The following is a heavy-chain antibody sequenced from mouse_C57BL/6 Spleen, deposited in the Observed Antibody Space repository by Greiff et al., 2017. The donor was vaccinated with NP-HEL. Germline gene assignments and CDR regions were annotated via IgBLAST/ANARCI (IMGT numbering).Heavy chain of an antibody. CDR2: IDPENGDT. Sequence: VQLQQSGAELVRPGASVKLSCTASGFNIKDDYMHWVKQRPEQGLEWIGWIDPENGDTEYASKFQGKATITADTSSNTAYLQLSSLTSEDTAVYYCTTCLYGSVPDDWGQGTTLTVSS. D-gene: IGHD1-1*02. J-gene: IGHJ2*01. V-gene: IGHV14-4*01. CDR3: TTCLYGSVPDD. CDR1: GFNIKDDY.